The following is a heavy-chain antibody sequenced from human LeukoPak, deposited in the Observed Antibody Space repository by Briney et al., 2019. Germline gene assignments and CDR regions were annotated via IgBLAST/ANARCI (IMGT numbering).Heavy chain of an antibody. D-gene: IGHD3-9*01. Sequence: GGSLRLSCAASGFTFSSHWMSWVRQAPGKGLEWVANIKQDGSEKYYVDSVKGRFTISRDNAKNSLYLQMNSLRAEDTAVYYCARLLRYFDWSQDGAFDIWGQGTMVTVPS. V-gene: IGHV3-7*01. CDR3: ARLLRYFDWSQDGAFDI. CDR2: IKQDGSEK. CDR1: GFTFSSHW. J-gene: IGHJ3*02.